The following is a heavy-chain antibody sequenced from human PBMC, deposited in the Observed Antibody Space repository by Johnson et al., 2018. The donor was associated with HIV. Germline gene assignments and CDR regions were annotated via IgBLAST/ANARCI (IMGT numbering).Heavy chain of an antibody. J-gene: IGHJ3*02. CDR2: INWNGGST. CDR3: ARGGTYSSSWSDAFHI. D-gene: IGHD6-13*01. Sequence: VQLVESGGGVVWPGGSLRLSCAASGFNFNDSGMTWVRQVTGKGLAWVSGINWNGGSTGYADSVKGRFTISRDNSKNTLYLQMNSLRAEDTAVYYCARGGTYSSSWSDAFHIWGQGTMVTVSS. V-gene: IGHV3-20*04. CDR1: GFNFNDSG.